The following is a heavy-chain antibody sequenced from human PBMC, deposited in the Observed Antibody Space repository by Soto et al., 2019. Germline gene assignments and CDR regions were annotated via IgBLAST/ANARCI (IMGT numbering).Heavy chain of an antibody. CDR2: IIPILGIA. CDR3: ARDSGKNYYGLGSYYLGGWYFDL. Sequence: QVQLVQSGAEVKKPGSSVKVSCKASGGTFSSYTISWVRQAPGQGLEWMGRIIPILGIANYAQKFQGRVTITADKPTSAAYMELSSLISEDTAGYYCARDSGKNYYGLGSYYLGGWYFDLWGRGTLVTVSS. V-gene: IGHV1-69*08. CDR1: GGTFSSYT. J-gene: IGHJ2*01. D-gene: IGHD3-10*01.